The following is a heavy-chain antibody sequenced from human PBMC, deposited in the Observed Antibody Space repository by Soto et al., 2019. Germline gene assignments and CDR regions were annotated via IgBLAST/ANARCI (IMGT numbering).Heavy chain of an antibody. CDR3: AKDFEGGSGSYSVYYYYGMDV. J-gene: IGHJ6*02. Sequence: GGSLRLSCAASGFTFSSYGMHWVRQAPGKGLEWVAVISYDGSNKYYADSVKGRFTISRDNSKNTLYLQMNSLRAEDTAVYYCAKDFEGGSGSYSVYYYYGMDVWGQGTTVTVSS. D-gene: IGHD3-10*01. CDR1: GFTFSSYG. CDR2: ISYDGSNK. V-gene: IGHV3-30*18.